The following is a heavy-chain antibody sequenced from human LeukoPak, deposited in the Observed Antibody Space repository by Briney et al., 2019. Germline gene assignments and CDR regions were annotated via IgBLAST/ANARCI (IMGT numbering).Heavy chain of an antibody. D-gene: IGHD3-22*01. Sequence: GGSLRLSCAASGFTFSSYAMHWVRQAPGKGLEWVAVISYDGSNKYYADSVKGRFTISRDNSKNTLYLQMNSLRAEDTAAYYCAREVQSGYYPERFDPWGQGTLVTVSS. CDR1: GFTFSSYA. CDR2: ISYDGSNK. V-gene: IGHV3-30*04. J-gene: IGHJ5*02. CDR3: AREVQSGYYPERFDP.